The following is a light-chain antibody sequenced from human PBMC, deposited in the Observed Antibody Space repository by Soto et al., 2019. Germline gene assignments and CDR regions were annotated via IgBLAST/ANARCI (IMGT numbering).Light chain of an antibody. CDR2: GAS. CDR3: QRYKNWPHT. V-gene: IGKV3D-15*01. CDR1: QSLSSS. Sequence: EIVMTQSPAALSVFPRERGTLSCRASQSLSSSFAWYQQKPGQAPRLLIYGASTRATGIPARFSGSGSGTEFTLTISSLKPEDGVVAYCQRYKNWPHTFGEGTKVDIK. J-gene: IGKJ4*01.